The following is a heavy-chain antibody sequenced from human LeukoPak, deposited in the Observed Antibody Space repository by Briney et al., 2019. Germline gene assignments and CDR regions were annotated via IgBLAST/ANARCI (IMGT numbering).Heavy chain of an antibody. CDR3: ARLGYYDSSGYDY. CDR2: IYYSGST. CDR1: GGSISSSSYY. D-gene: IGHD3-22*01. V-gene: IGHV4-39*01. Sequence: SETLSLTCTVSGGSISSSSYYWGWIRQPPGKGLEWIGSIYYSGSTYYNPSLKSPVTISVDTSKNQFSLKLSSVTAADTAVYYCARLGYYDSSGYDYWGQGTLVTVSS. J-gene: IGHJ4*02.